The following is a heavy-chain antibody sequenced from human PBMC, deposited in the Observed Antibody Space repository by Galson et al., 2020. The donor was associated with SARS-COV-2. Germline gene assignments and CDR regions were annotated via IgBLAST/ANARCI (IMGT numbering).Heavy chain of an antibody. J-gene: IGHJ3*02. CDR3: AILGFGYAFEM. CDR1: GYTLTALS. Sequence: ASVKVSCRVSGYTLTALSMHWVRQAPGKGLEWMGGFHPEDGEIVYAQSFQGRLILTEDTSTDTAYMELSSLRPEDTAVYYCAILGFGYAFEMWGQGTVGTVSS. D-gene: IGHD3-10*01. V-gene: IGHV1-24*01. CDR2: FHPEDGEI.